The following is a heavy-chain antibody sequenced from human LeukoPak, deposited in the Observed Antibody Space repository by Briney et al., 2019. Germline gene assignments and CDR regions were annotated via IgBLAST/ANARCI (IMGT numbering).Heavy chain of an antibody. CDR2: ISSSSSYI. D-gene: IGHD3-3*01. CDR3: ARDEVHYDFWSGYSV. CDR1: GFTFSSYS. Sequence: GGSLRLSWAASGFTFSSYSMNWVRQAPGKGLEWVSSISSSSSYIYYADSVKGRFTISRDNAKNSLYLQMNSLRAEDTAVYYCARDEVHYDFWSGYSVWGQGTTVTVSS. J-gene: IGHJ6*02. V-gene: IGHV3-21*01.